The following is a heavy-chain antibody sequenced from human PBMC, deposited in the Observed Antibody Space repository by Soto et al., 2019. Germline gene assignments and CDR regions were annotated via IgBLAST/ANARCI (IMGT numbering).Heavy chain of an antibody. J-gene: IGHJ4*02. D-gene: IGHD1-1*01. V-gene: IGHV3-33*01. Sequence: ESGGGVVQPGRSLRLSYAASGFMFSNHGMHWVRQAPGKGLEWVAVIWSDGNNRYYADSVKGRFTISRDNSKNTVYLQMNSLSAEDTAVYYCVRGDNWNDEASDFWGQGTLVTVSS. CDR1: GFMFSNHG. CDR3: VRGDNWNDEASDF. CDR2: IWSDGNNR.